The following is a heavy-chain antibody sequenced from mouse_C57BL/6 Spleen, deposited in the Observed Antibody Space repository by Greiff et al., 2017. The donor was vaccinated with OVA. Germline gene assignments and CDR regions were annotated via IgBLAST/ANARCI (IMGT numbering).Heavy chain of an antibody. CDR3: AREGATSPYYLDY. J-gene: IGHJ2*01. Sequence: EVKLVESGGGLVKPGGSLKLSCAASGFTFSSYAMSWVRQTPEKRLEWVATISDGGSYTYYPDNVKGRFAISRDNAKNNLYLQMSHLKSEDTAMYYCAREGATSPYYLDYWGQGTTLTVSS. CDR2: ISDGGSYT. V-gene: IGHV5-4*01. D-gene: IGHD6-2*01. CDR1: GFTFSSYA.